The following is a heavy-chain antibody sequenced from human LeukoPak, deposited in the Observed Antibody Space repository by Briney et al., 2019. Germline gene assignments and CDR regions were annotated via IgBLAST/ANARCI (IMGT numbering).Heavy chain of an antibody. CDR3: ARVASGDYFDY. J-gene: IGHJ4*02. V-gene: IGHV3-30-3*01. CDR1: GFTFSNYP. CDR2: ISYDGSNK. D-gene: IGHD2-8*02. Sequence: PGRSLRLSCAASGFTFSNYPMHWVRQAPGKGLEWVAVISYDGSNKYYADSVKGRFTISRDNSKNTLYLQMNSLRAEDTTVFYCARVASGDYFDYWGQGTLVTVSS.